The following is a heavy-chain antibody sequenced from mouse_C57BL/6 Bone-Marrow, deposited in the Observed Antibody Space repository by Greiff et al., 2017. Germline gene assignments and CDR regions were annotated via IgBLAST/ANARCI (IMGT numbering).Heavy chain of an antibody. CDR3: ARSGGDYGSSDY. CDR1: GYTFTGYW. D-gene: IGHD1-1*01. Sequence: VQLQQSGAELVRPGTSVKMSCKASGYTFTGYWIEWVKQRPGHGLEWIGEILPGSGSTNYNEKFKGKATFTADTSSNTAYMQLSSLTTEDSAIYYCARSGGDYGSSDYWGQGTTLTVSS. V-gene: IGHV1-9*01. CDR2: ILPGSGST. J-gene: IGHJ2*01.